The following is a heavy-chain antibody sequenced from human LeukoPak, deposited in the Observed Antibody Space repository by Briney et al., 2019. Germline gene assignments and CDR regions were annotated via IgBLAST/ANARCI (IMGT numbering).Heavy chain of an antibody. CDR1: GFTFSSYS. J-gene: IGHJ4*02. Sequence: GGSLRLSCAASGFTFSSYSMNWVRQAPGKGLEWVSSISGSSSYIYYADSLKGRFTISRDNAKNSLYLQMNSLRAEDTAVYYCARSSGNYGYVFDYWGQGTLVTVSS. D-gene: IGHD1-26*01. V-gene: IGHV3-21*01. CDR3: ARSSGNYGYVFDY. CDR2: ISGSSSYI.